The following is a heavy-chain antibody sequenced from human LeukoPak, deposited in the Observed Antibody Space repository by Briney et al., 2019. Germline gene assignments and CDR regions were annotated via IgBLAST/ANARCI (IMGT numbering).Heavy chain of an antibody. CDR1: GFTCGSYA. CDR2: ITTNGDNT. CDR3: VKELPRVGGLTDF. V-gene: IGHV3-64D*09. Sequence: GGSLRLSCSASGFTCGSYAMHWVRQAPGKGLEYVSAITTNGDNTYYADSVKGRFTISRDKSKNTLYLQMSSLRAEDTAVYYCVKELPRVGGLTDFWGQGTLVTVSS. J-gene: IGHJ4*02. D-gene: IGHD5-12*01.